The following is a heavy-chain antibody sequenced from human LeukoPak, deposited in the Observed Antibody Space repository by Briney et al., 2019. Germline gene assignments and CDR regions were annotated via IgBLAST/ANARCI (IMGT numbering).Heavy chain of an antibody. Sequence: PGGSLRVSCAASGFTFSPYWMYWVRQAPGKGLVWVSRINSDGSSTNYADSVKGRFTISRDNAKDSLFLQMNSLRAEDTAIYYCARDPRIYCTNGICRDDYFDNWGQGTLVTVSS. D-gene: IGHD2-8*01. CDR1: GFTFSPYW. CDR3: ARDPRIYCTNGICRDDYFDN. J-gene: IGHJ4*02. CDR2: INSDGSST. V-gene: IGHV3-74*01.